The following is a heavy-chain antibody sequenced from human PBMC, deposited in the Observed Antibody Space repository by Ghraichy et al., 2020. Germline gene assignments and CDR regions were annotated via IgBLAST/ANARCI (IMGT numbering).Heavy chain of an antibody. CDR2: ISSSSSYI. Sequence: GGSLRLSCAASGFTFSSYSMNWVRQAPGKGLEWVSSISSSSSYIYYADSVKGRFTISRDNAKNSLYLQMNSLRAEDTAVYYCARDGYGSGSQKFDPWGQGTLVTVSS. CDR1: GFTFSSYS. CDR3: ARDGYGSGSQKFDP. V-gene: IGHV3-21*01. J-gene: IGHJ5*02. D-gene: IGHD3-10*01.